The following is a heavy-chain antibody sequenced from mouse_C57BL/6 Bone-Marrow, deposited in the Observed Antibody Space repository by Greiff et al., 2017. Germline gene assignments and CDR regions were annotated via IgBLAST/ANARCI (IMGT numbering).Heavy chain of an antibody. J-gene: IGHJ2*01. D-gene: IGHD2-1*01. CDR1: GYTFTDYY. Sequence: EVQLQQSGPELVKPGASVKISCKASGYTFTDYYMNWVKQSHGKSLEWIGDINPNNGGTSYNQKFKGKATLTVDKSSSTAYMELRSLTSEDSAVYDCARPIYYGNFDYWGQGTTLTVSS. CDR3: ARPIYYGNFDY. CDR2: INPNNGGT. V-gene: IGHV1-26*01.